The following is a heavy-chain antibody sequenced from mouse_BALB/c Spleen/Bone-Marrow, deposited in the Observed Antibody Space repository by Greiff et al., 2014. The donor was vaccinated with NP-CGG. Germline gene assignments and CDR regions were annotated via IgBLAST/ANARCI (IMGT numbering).Heavy chain of an antibody. J-gene: IGHJ3*01. D-gene: IGHD2-3*01. V-gene: IGHV1S137*01. CDR2: ISTYSGNT. Sequence: VQLVESGPELVRPGVSVKISCKGSGYTFTDYAMHWAKQSHAKSLEWIGVISTYSGNTNYNQKFKGKGTMTVDKSSHTAYMEIARLASEDSAIYYCARGRYDFAYWGQGTLVTVSA. CDR3: ARGRYDFAY. CDR1: GYTFTDYA.